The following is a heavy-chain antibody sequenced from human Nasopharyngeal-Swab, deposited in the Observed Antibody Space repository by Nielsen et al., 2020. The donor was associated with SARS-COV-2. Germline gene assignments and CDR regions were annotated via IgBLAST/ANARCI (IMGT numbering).Heavy chain of an antibody. CDR1: GGSISSSSYY. V-gene: IGHV4-39*01. CDR3: ARVGPSSDYFDY. D-gene: IGHD6-6*01. J-gene: IGHJ4*02. Sequence: SETLSLTCTVSGGSISSSSYYWGWIRQPPGKGLEWIGSIYYSGSPYYNPSLKSRVTISVDTSKNQFSLKLSSVTAADTAVYYCARVGPSSDYFDYWGQGTLVTVSS. CDR2: IYYSGSP.